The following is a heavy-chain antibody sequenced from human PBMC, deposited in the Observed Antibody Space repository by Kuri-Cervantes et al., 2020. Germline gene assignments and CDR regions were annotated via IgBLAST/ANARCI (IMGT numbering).Heavy chain of an antibody. V-gene: IGHV3-43*01. CDR2: ISWDGGST. CDR1: GFTFDDYT. J-gene: IGHJ4*02. Sequence: GGSLRLSCAASGFTFDDYTMHWVRQAPGKGLEWVSLISWDGGSTYYADSVKGRFTISRDNSKNSLYLQMNSLRTEDTALYYCAKGGGIEYSSSSLFDYWGQGTLVTVSS. CDR3: AKGGGIEYSSSSLFDY. D-gene: IGHD6-6*01.